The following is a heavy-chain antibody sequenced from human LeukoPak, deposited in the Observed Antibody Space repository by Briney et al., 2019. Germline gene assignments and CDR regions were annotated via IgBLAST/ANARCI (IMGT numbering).Heavy chain of an antibody. J-gene: IGHJ4*02. V-gene: IGHV3-48*01. Sequence: QPGGSLRLSCAASGFTFSSNPMNWVRQAPGKGLEWVSYISSGSTTIYYADPVKGRFAISRDNAKSSLYLQMNSLRAEDTAVYYCARAQTNWGQGTLVTVSS. CDR2: ISSGSTTI. CDR3: ARAQTN. D-gene: IGHD4-11*01. CDR1: GFTFSSNP.